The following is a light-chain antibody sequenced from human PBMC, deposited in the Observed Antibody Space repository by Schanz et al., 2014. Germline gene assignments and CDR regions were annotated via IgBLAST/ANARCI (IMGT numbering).Light chain of an antibody. J-gene: IGLJ2*01. CDR3: SSYAGSNNLV. Sequence: QSVLTQPASVSGSPGQSITISCTGTSSDVGGYDYVSWYQQHPGKAPKLMIYDVNNRPSGVSHRFSGSKSGTTASLTVSGLQAEDEADYYCSSYAGSNNLVFGGGTKLTVL. CDR2: DVN. V-gene: IGLV2-14*03. CDR1: SSDVGGYDY.